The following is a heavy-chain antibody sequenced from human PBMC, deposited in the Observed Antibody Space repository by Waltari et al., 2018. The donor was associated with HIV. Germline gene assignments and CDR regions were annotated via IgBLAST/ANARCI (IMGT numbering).Heavy chain of an antibody. CDR2: ISYDGSNK. Sequence: QVQLVESGGGVVQPGRSLRLSCAASGFTFSSYAMHWVRQAPGKGLEWVAVISYDGSNKYYADSVKGRFTISRDNSKNTLYLQMNSLRAEDTAVYYCAREVVVVVAASFDYWGQGTLVTVSS. V-gene: IGHV3-30*01. CDR3: AREVVVVVAASFDY. CDR1: GFTFSSYA. J-gene: IGHJ4*02. D-gene: IGHD2-15*01.